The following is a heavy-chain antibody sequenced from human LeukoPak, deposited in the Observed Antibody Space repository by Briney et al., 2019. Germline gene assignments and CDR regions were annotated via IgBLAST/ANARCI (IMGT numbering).Heavy chain of an antibody. CDR3: ARVSTGFDAFDI. D-gene: IGHD1-1*01. CDR2: IIPIFGTA. CDR1: EGTFSSYA. Sequence: GASVKVSCKASEGTFSSYAISWVRQAPGQGLEWMGGIIPIFGTANYAQKFQGRVTITADESTSTAYMELSSLRSEDTAVYYCARVSTGFDAFDIWGQGTMVTVSS. J-gene: IGHJ3*02. V-gene: IGHV1-69*13.